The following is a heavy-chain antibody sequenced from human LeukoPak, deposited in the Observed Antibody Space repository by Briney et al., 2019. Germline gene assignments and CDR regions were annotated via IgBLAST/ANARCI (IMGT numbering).Heavy chain of an antibody. D-gene: IGHD6-19*01. CDR2: ISYNGGFI. CDR1: GFTFDDYA. Sequence: GRSLRLSCAGSGFTFDDYAMHWVRQAPGKGLEWLSIISYNGGFIDYADSVKGRFTISRDNAKNSLYLQLDSLRAEDTATYYCAKVRGKYSSHFFFDYWGQGTLVTVSS. CDR3: AKVRGKYSSHFFFDY. V-gene: IGHV3-9*01. J-gene: IGHJ4*02.